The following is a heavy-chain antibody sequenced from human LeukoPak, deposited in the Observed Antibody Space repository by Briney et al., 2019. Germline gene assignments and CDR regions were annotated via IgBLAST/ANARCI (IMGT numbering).Heavy chain of an antibody. D-gene: IGHD3-10*01. Sequence: GASVKVSCKASGYTVTSYGISWVRQAPGQGLEWMGWISAYNGNTNYAQKLQGRVTMTTDTSTSTAYMELRSLRSDDTAVYYCARERVRFGKLFPYGMDVWGQGTTVTVSS. CDR1: GYTVTSYG. CDR2: ISAYNGNT. J-gene: IGHJ6*02. CDR3: ARERVRFGKLFPYGMDV. V-gene: IGHV1-18*01.